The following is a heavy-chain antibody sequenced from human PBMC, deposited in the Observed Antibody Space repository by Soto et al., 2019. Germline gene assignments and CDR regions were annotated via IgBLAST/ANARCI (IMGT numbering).Heavy chain of an antibody. CDR1: GFSLSNARMG. J-gene: IGHJ4*02. D-gene: IGHD3-22*01. CDR3: ARSRTYYYDSSGYLDY. Sequence: GSGPTLVNPTETLTLTCTVSGFSLSNARMGVSWIRQPPGKALEWLAHIFSNDEKSYSTSLKSRLTISKDTSKSQVVLTMTNMDPVDTATYYCARSRTYYYDSSGYLDYWGQGTLVTAPQ. CDR2: IFSNDEK. V-gene: IGHV2-26*01.